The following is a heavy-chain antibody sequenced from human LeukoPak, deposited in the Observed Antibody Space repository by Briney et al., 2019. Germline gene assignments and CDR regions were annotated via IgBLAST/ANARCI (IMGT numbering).Heavy chain of an antibody. CDR2: IIPIFGTA. D-gene: IGHD2/OR15-2a*01. CDR1: GGTFSSYA. Sequence: VASVKVSCKASGGTFSSYAISWVRQAPGQGLEWMGGIIPIFGTANYAQKFQGRVTITADESTSTAYMELSSLRSEDTAVYYCARNRDLGPAEYFQHWGQGTLVTVSS. CDR3: ARNRDLGPAEYFQH. J-gene: IGHJ1*01. V-gene: IGHV1-69*01.